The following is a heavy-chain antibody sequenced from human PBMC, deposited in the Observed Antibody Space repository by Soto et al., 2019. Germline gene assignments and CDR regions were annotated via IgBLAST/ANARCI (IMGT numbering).Heavy chain of an antibody. Sequence: EVQLLESGGGLVQPGGSLRLSCAASGFTFSSYAMSWVRQAPGKGLEWVSAISGGTSSTYYADSVKGRFTISRDNSKNTLYLQMYSLRAEDTAVYYCAKERWAAAGTPTLDYWGQGTLVTVSS. J-gene: IGHJ4*02. V-gene: IGHV3-23*01. CDR2: ISGGTSST. CDR1: GFTFSSYA. D-gene: IGHD6-13*01. CDR3: AKERWAAAGTPTLDY.